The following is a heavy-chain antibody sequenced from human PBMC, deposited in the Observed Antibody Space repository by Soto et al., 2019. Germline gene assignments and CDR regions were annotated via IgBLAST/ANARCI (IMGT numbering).Heavy chain of an antibody. CDR3: TRALTVTTVFDY. CDR1: GFTVSNNY. D-gene: IGHD4-17*01. V-gene: IGHV3-66*01. Sequence: GGSLRLSCAASGFTVSNNYMSWVRQAPGKGLEWVSVIYSGGTTYYADSVKGRFTISRDNSKNTLYLQLNSLRAEDTAVYYCTRALTVTTVFDYWGQGTLVTVS. J-gene: IGHJ4*02. CDR2: IYSGGTT.